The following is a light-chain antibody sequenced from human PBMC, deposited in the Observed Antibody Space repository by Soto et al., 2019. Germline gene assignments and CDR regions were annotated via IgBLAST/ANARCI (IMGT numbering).Light chain of an antibody. CDR2: DAS. CDR1: QSVSSY. Sequence: EIVLTQSPATLSLSPGERATLSCRASQSVSSYLAWYQQKPGQAPRLLIYDASNRATGIPARFSGSGSGTDFTLTISSLEPEDVAVYYYQQRSNWPPYTFGQGTKLEIK. CDR3: QQRSNWPPYT. J-gene: IGKJ2*01. V-gene: IGKV3-11*01.